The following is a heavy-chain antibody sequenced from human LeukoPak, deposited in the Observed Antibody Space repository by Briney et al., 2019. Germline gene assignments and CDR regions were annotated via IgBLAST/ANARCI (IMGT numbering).Heavy chain of an antibody. CDR3: AELGITMIGGV. CDR2: ISGSGGST. J-gene: IGHJ6*04. V-gene: IGHV3-23*01. Sequence: GGTLRLSCAASGFTFSSYGMSWVRQAPGKGLEWVSAISGSGGSTYYADSVKGRFTISRDNSKNTLYPQMNSLRAEDTAVYYCAELGITMIGGVWGKGTTVTISS. CDR1: GFTFSSYG. D-gene: IGHD3-10*02.